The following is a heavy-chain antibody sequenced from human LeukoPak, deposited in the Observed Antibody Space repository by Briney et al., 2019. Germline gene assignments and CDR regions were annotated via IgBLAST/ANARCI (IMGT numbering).Heavy chain of an antibody. CDR2: ISSSSSTI. CDR3: AREVGASYYYYMDV. J-gene: IGHJ6*03. V-gene: IGHV3-48*01. Sequence: PGKSLRLSCAASGFTFSSYSMNWVRQAPGKGLEWVSYISSSSSTIYYADSVKGRFTISRDNAKNSLYLQMNSLRAEDTAVYYCAREVGASYYYYMDVWGKGTTVTVSS. D-gene: IGHD1-26*01. CDR1: GFTFSSYS.